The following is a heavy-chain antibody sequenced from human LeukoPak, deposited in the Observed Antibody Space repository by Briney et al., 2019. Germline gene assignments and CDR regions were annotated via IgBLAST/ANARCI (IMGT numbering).Heavy chain of an antibody. Sequence: SETLSLTCTVSGGSISSSSYYWGWIRQPPGKGLEWIGGIYYSGSTYYNPSLKSRVTISVDTSKNQFSLKLSSVTAADTAVYYCARLTYYDPAGFDPWGQGTLVTVSS. CDR1: GGSISSSSYY. D-gene: IGHD3-3*01. CDR2: IYYSGST. CDR3: ARLTYYDPAGFDP. V-gene: IGHV4-39*01. J-gene: IGHJ5*02.